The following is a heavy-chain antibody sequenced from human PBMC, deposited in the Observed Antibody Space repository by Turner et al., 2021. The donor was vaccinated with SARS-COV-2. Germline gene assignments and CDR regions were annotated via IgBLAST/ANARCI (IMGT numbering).Heavy chain of an antibody. J-gene: IGHJ5*02. V-gene: IGHV3-13*04. D-gene: IGHD3-10*01. CDR1: GFTFSNYD. CDR2: VGTAGDT. CDR3: ARAKFRGLISWFDP. Sequence: EVQLVESAGGLVQPGGSLRLSCAASGFTFSNYDMHWVRQATGKGLEWVSAVGTAGDTYYPGSVKGRFTISRENGKNSLYLQMNSLRAGDTAVYYCARAKFRGLISWFDPWGQGTLVTVSS.